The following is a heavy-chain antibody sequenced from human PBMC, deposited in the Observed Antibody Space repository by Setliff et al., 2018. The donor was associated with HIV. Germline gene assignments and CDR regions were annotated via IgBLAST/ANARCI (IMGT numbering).Heavy chain of an antibody. CDR2: INPSGGST. D-gene: IGHD6-13*01. V-gene: IGHV1-46*02. CDR1: GYYFNNHF. J-gene: IGHJ4*02. Sequence: ASVKVSCKASGYYFNNHFVQWVRQAPGQGLEWVGLINPSGGSTAYAQKFQGRVTIIRDTSTGTVYMDLSSLRSEDTAVYYCARPGIAAADYYFDYWGQGALVTVSS. CDR3: ARPGIAAADYYFDY.